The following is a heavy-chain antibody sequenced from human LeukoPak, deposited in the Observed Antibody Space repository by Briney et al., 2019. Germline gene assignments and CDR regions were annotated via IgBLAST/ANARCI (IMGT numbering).Heavy chain of an antibody. CDR2: MNPNSGNT. V-gene: IGHV1-8*01. D-gene: IGHD2-2*01. Sequence: ASVKVSCKASGYTFTSYDINWVRQATGQGREWMGWMNPNSGNTGYAQKFQGRVTMTRNTSISTAYMELSSLRSEDTAVYYCARGHHLGYCSSTSCSPFDYWGQGTLVTVSS. CDR1: GYTFTSYD. J-gene: IGHJ4*02. CDR3: ARGHHLGYCSSTSCSPFDY.